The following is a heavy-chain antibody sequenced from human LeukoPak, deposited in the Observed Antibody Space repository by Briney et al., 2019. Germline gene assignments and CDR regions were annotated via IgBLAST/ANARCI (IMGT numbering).Heavy chain of an antibody. CDR2: ISFDGRDQ. CDR1: GFTFSGYG. CDR3: ARCVRLGYCSGACREY. D-gene: IGHD2-15*01. J-gene: IGHJ4*01. Sequence: GRSLRLSCAASGFTFSGYGMHWGRKGPGQGLGWLSVISFDGRDQFYADSVKGRFTTSTDNSKNTLYLQINTQTAEDTAMYYCARCVRLGYCSGACREYGGRGILIAVSS. V-gene: IGHV3-30*03.